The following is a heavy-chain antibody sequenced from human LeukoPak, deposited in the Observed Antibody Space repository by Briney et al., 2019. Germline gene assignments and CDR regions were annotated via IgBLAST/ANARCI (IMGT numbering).Heavy chain of an antibody. CDR3: ARGSGAFDI. V-gene: IGHV4-34*09. CDR1: GGSFSGYY. J-gene: IGHJ3*02. Sequence: SEALSLTCAVYGGSFSGYYWSWIRQPPGKGLEWIGYIYYSGSTYYNPSLKSRVTISVDTSKNQFSLKLSSVTAADTAVYYCARGSGAFDIWGQGTMVTVSS. D-gene: IGHD3-10*01. CDR2: IYYSGST.